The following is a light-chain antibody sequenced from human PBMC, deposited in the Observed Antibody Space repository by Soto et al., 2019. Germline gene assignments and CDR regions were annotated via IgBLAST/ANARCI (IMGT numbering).Light chain of an antibody. J-gene: IGLJ1*01. CDR1: SSDVGSYNL. V-gene: IGLV2-23*02. CDR3: CSYAGSRTYV. Sequence: QSALTQPASVSGSPGQSITISCTGTSSDVGSYNLVSGYQQHPGKAPKLMIYEVSKRPSGVSNRFSGSKSGNTASLTISGLQAEDEADYYCCSYAGSRTYVFRSGTKLTVL. CDR2: EVS.